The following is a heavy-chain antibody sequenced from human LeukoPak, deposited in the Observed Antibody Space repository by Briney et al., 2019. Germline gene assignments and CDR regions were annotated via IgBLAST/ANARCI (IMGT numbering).Heavy chain of an antibody. CDR2: VYYSGNT. V-gene: IGHV4-59*01. CDR3: ARGRGGCGSFNNCFHP. D-gene: IGHD2-15*01. Sequence: SETLSFTCNVSGGSINNYCWSWIRQPPGKGLEWLGYVYYSGNTNYNPSLKSRVTISVDTSKSQFSLKLTSVTAADTAVYYCARGRGGCGSFNNCFHPWGQETLVTVSS. J-gene: IGHJ5*02. CDR1: GGSINNYC.